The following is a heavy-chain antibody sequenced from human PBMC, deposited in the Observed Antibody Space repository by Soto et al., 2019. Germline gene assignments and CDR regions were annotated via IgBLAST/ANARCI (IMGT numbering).Heavy chain of an antibody. D-gene: IGHD3-3*01. CDR3: ARDSWGVLKGWFDP. J-gene: IGHJ5*02. V-gene: IGHV3-23*01. Sequence: EVQLLESGGGLVQPGGSLRLSCAASGFTFTSYSMSWVRQAPGKGLEWVSAIYSIGGYTYYADSVKGRFTISRDNSKSTLYLQMNSLRAEDTAVYYCARDSWGVLKGWFDPWGQGTLVTVSS. CDR1: GFTFTSYS. CDR2: IYSIGGYT.